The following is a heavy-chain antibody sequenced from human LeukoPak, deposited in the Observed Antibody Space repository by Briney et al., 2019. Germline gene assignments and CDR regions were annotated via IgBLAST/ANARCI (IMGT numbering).Heavy chain of an antibody. D-gene: IGHD2-15*01. CDR2: IIPIFGTA. Sequence: SVKVSCKVSRVTFSSYAISWVRHAPGQGLWWVGRIIPIFGTANYAQKFQGRVTITTDQSTRTAYMAPSSLTSEHPAVYYCARAPGYCSSASCLDYWGQGTLVTVSP. V-gene: IGHV1-69*05. CDR3: ARAPGYCSSASCLDY. CDR1: RVTFSSYA. J-gene: IGHJ4*02.